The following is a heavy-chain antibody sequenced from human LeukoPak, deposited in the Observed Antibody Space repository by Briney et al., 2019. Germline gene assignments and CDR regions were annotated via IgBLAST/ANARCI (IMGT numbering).Heavy chain of an antibody. CDR3: ARTVGATIVGRPSPPPKDY. Sequence: ASVKVSCKASGYTFTSYGISWVRQAPGQGLEWTGWISAYNGNTNYAQKLQGRVTMTTDTSTSTAYMELRSLRSDDTAVYYCARTVGATIVGRPSPPPKDYWGQGTLVTVSS. V-gene: IGHV1-18*01. D-gene: IGHD1-26*01. J-gene: IGHJ4*02. CDR1: GYTFTSYG. CDR2: ISAYNGNT.